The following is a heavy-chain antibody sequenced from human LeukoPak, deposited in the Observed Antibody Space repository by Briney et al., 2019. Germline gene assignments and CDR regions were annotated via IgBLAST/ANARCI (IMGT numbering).Heavy chain of an antibody. CDR3: ARGGVDIVVVPAAIHDY. CDR1: GGSISSYY. J-gene: IGHJ4*02. V-gene: IGHV4-4*07. D-gene: IGHD2-2*01. Sequence: PSETLSLTCTVSGGSISSYYWSWIRQPAGKGLEWIGRIYTSGSTNYNPSLKSRVTISVDTSKNQFSLKLSSVTAADTAVYYCARGGVDIVVVPAAIHDYWGQGTLVTVSS. CDR2: IYTSGST.